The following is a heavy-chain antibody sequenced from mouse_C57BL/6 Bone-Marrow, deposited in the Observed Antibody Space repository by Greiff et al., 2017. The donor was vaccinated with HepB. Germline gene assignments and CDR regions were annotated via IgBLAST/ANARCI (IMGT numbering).Heavy chain of an antibody. D-gene: IGHD2-4*01. J-gene: IGHJ3*01. V-gene: IGHV1-55*01. CDR1: GYTFTSYW. CDR3: ARSDYDYDGWFAY. Sequence: QVQLKQPGAELVKPGASVKMSCKASGYTFTSYWITWVKQRPGQGLEWIGDIYPGSGSTNYNEKFKSKATLTVDTSSSTAYMQLSSLTSEDSAVYYCARSDYDYDGWFAYWGQGTLVTVSA. CDR2: IYPGSGST.